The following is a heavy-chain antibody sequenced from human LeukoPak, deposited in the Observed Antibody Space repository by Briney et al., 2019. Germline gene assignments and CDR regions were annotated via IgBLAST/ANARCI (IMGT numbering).Heavy chain of an antibody. CDR2: INHSGST. CDR3: ARIMLSRREFDC. Sequence: SETLSLTCAVYGGSFSGYFWSWIRQPPGKGLEWIGEINHSGSTKYNPSLKSRGIISVETSKNQFSLKLSSVTAADTAVYYCARIMLSRREFDCWGQGTLVTVSS. D-gene: IGHD1-26*01. CDR1: GGSFSGYF. V-gene: IGHV4-34*09. J-gene: IGHJ4*02.